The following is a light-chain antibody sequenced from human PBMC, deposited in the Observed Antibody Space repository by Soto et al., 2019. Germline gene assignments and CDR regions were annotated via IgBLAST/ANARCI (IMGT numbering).Light chain of an antibody. V-gene: IGKV1-12*01. CDR3: QQSYSSPPT. CDR2: AAS. J-gene: IGKJ1*01. CDR1: QAINKW. Sequence: DIQMTQSPSSVSASLGDRFTITCRASQAINKWLAWYQQKPGKAPKLLIYAASSLQSGVPSRFSGSRSGPDFTLTISSLQPEDFATYYCQQSYSSPPTFGQGTKVDIK.